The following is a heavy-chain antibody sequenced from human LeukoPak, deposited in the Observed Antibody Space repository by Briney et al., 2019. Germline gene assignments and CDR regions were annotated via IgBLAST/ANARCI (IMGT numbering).Heavy chain of an antibody. CDR3: AKGGDIVVVPAAAFFDY. CDR2: IKQDGSEK. CDR1: GFTFSSYW. D-gene: IGHD2-2*01. V-gene: IGHV3-7*01. Sequence: GGSLRLSCAASGFTFSSYWMSWVRQAPGKGLEWVANIKQDGSEKYYVDSVKGRFTISRDNAKNSLYLQMNSLRAEDTAVYYCAKGGDIVVVPAAAFFDYWGQGTLVTVSS. J-gene: IGHJ4*02.